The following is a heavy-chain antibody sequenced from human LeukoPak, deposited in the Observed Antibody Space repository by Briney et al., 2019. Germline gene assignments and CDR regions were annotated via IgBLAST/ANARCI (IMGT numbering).Heavy chain of an antibody. V-gene: IGHV3-30*18. J-gene: IGHJ1*01. CDR1: GFTFSSYG. Sequence: PGRSLRLSCAASGFTFSSYGMHWVRQAPGKGLEWVAVISYDGSNKYYADSVKGRFTISRDNSKNTLYLQMNSLRAEDTAVYYCAKPYGDYILAEYFQHWGQGTLVTVSS. CDR2: ISYDGSNK. CDR3: AKPYGDYILAEYFQH. D-gene: IGHD4-17*01.